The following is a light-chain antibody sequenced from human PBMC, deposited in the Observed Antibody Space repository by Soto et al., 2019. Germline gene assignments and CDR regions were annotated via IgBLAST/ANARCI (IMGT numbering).Light chain of an antibody. J-gene: IGKJ3*01. V-gene: IGKV4-1*01. CDR3: QQYYSTPLT. CDR2: WAS. Sequence: DIVMTQSPDSLAVSLGERATINCKSSQSVLYSSNNKNYLAWYQQKVGQPPKLLIYWASTRESGVPDRFSGSGSGTDFTLTISSLQAEDVAVYYCQQYYSTPLTFGPGIKVDIK. CDR1: QSVLYSSNNKNY.